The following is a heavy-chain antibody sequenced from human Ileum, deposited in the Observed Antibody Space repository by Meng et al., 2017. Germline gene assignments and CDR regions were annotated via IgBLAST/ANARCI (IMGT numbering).Heavy chain of an antibody. Sequence: QLQQQTWGEGLLKPSGTLPPPFAVYGGSFSGYYWSWIRQPPGKGLEWIGEINHSGSTNYNPSLKSRVTISVDTSKNQFSLKLSSVTAADTAVYYCARGGGRYGPDFDYWGQGTLVTVSS. J-gene: IGHJ4*02. CDR2: INHSGST. D-gene: IGHD3-16*01. V-gene: IGHV4-34*01. CDR1: GGSFSGYY. CDR3: ARGGGRYGPDFDY.